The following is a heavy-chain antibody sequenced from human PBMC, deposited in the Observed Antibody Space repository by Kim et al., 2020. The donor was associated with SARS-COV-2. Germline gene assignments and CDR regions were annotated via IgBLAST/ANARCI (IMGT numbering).Heavy chain of an antibody. V-gene: IGHV1-18*01. J-gene: IGHJ4*01. CDR1: GYTFSNYG. Sequence: ASVKVSCKASGYTFSNYGISWVRKAPGQGLEWMGWISGYNAKTKYAQKVQGRVTMTTNTYTSTAYMELRSLRSDDTAVYYCARSTYHYDSGKYYNEDYWG. D-gene: IGHD3-10*01. CDR2: ISGYNAKT. CDR3: ARSTYHYDSGKYYNEDY.